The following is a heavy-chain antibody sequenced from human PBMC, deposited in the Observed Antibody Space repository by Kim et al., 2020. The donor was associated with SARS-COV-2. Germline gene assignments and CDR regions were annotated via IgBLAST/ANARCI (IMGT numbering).Heavy chain of an antibody. CDR1: GFTFSSYS. CDR3: ARSKDDYGDYEDAYYYMDV. Sequence: GGSLRLSCAASGFTFSSYSMNWVRQAPGKGLEWVSSISSSSSYIYYADSVKGRFTISRDNAKNSLYLQMNSLRAEDTAVYYCARSKDDYGDYEDAYYYMDVWGKGTTVTVSS. D-gene: IGHD4-17*01. J-gene: IGHJ6*03. CDR2: ISSSSSYI. V-gene: IGHV3-21*01.